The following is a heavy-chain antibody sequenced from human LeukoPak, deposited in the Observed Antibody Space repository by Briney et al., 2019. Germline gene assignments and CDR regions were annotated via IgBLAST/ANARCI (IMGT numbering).Heavy chain of an antibody. V-gene: IGHV3-23*01. CDR3: VKDRPTWPIDY. CDR2: ISTSGGKT. CDR1: GFSFSTYS. Sequence: SGGSLRLSCAASGFSFSTYSMSWVRQAPGKGLEWVSSISTSGGKTYYPDSVKGRFTISRDNSKNTMYLQMNSLRAEDTAIYYCVKDRPTWPIDYWGQGTLVIVSS. D-gene: IGHD5-12*01. J-gene: IGHJ4*02.